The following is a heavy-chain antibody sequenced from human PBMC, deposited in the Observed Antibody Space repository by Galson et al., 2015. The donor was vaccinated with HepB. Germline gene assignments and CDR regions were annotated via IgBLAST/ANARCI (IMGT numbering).Heavy chain of an antibody. V-gene: IGHV3-53*01. D-gene: IGHD1-26*01. CDR1: GFTVSSNY. J-gene: IGHJ3*02. CDR2: IYSGGST. Sequence: SLRLSCAASGFTVSSNYMSWVRQAPGKGLEWVSVIYSGGSTYYANSVKGRFTISRDNSKNTLYLQMNSLRAEDTAVYYCARDLPDGSWDADAFDIWGQGTMVTVSS. CDR3: ARDLPDGSWDADAFDI.